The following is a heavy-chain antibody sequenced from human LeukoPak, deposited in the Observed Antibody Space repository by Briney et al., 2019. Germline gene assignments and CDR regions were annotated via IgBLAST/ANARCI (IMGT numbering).Heavy chain of an antibody. CDR2: ISGSGGST. CDR3: AKDGTTTVTFDY. Sequence: GGSLRLSCAASGFTFSSYAMSWVRQGPGKGLEWVSVISGSGGSTYYRDSVKGRFTISRDNSKNTLYLQMNSLTAGDTAVYYCAKDGTTTVTFDYWGQGTLVTVSS. V-gene: IGHV3-23*01. J-gene: IGHJ4*02. CDR1: GFTFSSYA. D-gene: IGHD4-11*01.